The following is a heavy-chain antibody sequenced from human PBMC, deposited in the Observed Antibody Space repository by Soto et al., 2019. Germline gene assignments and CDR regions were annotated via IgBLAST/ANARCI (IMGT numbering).Heavy chain of an antibody. CDR3: ARGAERSVVGGVVAYYYYGMDV. CDR1: GGTFSSYA. V-gene: IGHV1-69*13. J-gene: IGHJ6*02. CDR2: IIPIFGTA. Sequence: GASVKVSCKASGGTFSSYAISWVRQAPGQGLEWMGGIIPIFGTANYAQKFQGRVTITADESTSTAHMELSSLRSEDTAVYYCARGAERSVVGGVVAYYYYGMDVWGQGTTVTVSS. D-gene: IGHD2-15*01.